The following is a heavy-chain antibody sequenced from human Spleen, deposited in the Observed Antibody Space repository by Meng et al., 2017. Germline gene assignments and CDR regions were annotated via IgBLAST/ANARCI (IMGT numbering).Heavy chain of an antibody. J-gene: IGHJ4*02. CDR2: ISGGGVNT. CDR3: AKRLSTSALYYFDY. D-gene: IGHD5/OR15-5a*01. V-gene: IGHV3-23*01. CDR1: GFTVSSNE. Sequence: GESLKISCAASGFTVSSNEMSWVRQAPGKGLEWVSSISGGGVNTFYADSVKGRFTVSRDNSKNTLYLQLNSLRADDTAVYYCAKRLSTSALYYFDYWGQGTLVTVSS.